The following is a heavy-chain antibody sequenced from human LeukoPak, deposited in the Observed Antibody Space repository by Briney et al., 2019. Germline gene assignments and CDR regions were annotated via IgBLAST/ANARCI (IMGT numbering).Heavy chain of an antibody. V-gene: IGHV4-38-2*02. CDR1: GYSISSGYY. J-gene: IGHJ5*02. CDR3: ARGGSYDILTGYYNNWFDP. Sequence: SSETLSLTCTVSGYSISSGYYWGWIRQPPGKGLEWIGYIHYSGSTNYNPSLKSRVTISVDTSKNQFSLKLSSVTAADTAVYYCARGGSYDILTGYYNNWFDPWGQGTLVTVSS. CDR2: IHYSGST. D-gene: IGHD3-9*01.